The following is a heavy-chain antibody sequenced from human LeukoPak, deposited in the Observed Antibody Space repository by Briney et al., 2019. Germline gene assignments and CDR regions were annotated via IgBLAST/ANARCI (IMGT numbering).Heavy chain of an antibody. V-gene: IGHV3-9*01. CDR2: ISWNSGSI. Sequence: QSGGSLRLSCAASGFTFDDYAMHWVRQAPGKGLEWVSGISWNSGSIGYADSVKGRFTISRDNAKNSLYLQMNSLRAEDTALYYCAKGQGELLVKTFDYWGQGTLVTVSS. CDR3: AKGQGELLVKTFDY. J-gene: IGHJ4*02. D-gene: IGHD1-26*01. CDR1: GFTFDDYA.